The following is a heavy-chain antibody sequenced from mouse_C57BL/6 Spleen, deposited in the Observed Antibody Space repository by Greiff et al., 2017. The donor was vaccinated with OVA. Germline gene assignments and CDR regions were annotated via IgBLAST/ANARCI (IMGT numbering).Heavy chain of an antibody. CDR3: ARCDGDWYFDV. D-gene: IGHD2-3*01. V-gene: IGHV5-4*01. J-gene: IGHJ1*03. CDR2: ISDGGSYT. Sequence: EVQLQESGGGLVKPGGSLKLSCAASGFTFSSYAMSWVRQTPEKRLEWVATISDGGSYTYYPDNVKGRFTISRDNAKNNLYLQMSHLKSEDTAMYYCARCDGDWYFDVWGTGTTVTVSS. CDR1: GFTFSSYA.